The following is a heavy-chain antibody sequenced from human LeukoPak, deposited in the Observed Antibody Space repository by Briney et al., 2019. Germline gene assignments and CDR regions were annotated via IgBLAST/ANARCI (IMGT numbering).Heavy chain of an antibody. D-gene: IGHD3-10*01. CDR2: IRYDGSNK. CDR3: ARDVRVQKWFGELIKTKTYYFDY. CDR1: GFTFSSYG. Sequence: GGSLRLSCAASGFTFSSYGMHWVRQAPGKGLEWVAFIRYDGSNKYYADSVKGRFTISRDNSKNTLYLQMNSLRAEDTAVYYCARDVRVQKWFGELIKTKTYYFDYWGQGALVTVSS. J-gene: IGHJ4*02. V-gene: IGHV3-30*02.